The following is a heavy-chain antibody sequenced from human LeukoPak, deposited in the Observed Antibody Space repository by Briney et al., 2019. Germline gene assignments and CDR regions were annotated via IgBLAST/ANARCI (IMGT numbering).Heavy chain of an antibody. Sequence: TGGSLGLSCAASGFTFSTYAMHWVRQGPGKGLEWVAVISYDESNKYYADSVKGRFTISRDNSKNTLYLQMSSLSAEDTAVYYCARTTTPHYYGSGSYALGYWGQGTLVTVPS. D-gene: IGHD3-10*01. CDR1: GFTFSTYA. CDR3: ARTTTPHYYGSGSYALGY. V-gene: IGHV3-30-3*01. CDR2: ISYDESNK. J-gene: IGHJ4*02.